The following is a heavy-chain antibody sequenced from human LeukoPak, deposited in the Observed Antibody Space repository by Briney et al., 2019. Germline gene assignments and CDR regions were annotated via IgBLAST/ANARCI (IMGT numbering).Heavy chain of an antibody. CDR1: GGSISSSSYY. D-gene: IGHD6-6*01. Sequence: SETLSLTCTVSGGSISSSSYYWGWIRQPPGKGLEWIGSIYYSGSTYYNPSLKSRVTISVDTSKNQFSLKLSSVTAADTAVYYCARVEYSSSLAFDYWGQGTLVTVSS. V-gene: IGHV4-39*01. CDR3: ARVEYSSSLAFDY. CDR2: IYYSGST. J-gene: IGHJ4*02.